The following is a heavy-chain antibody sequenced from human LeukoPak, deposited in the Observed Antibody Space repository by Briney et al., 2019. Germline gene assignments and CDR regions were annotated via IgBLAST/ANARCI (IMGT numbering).Heavy chain of an antibody. CDR2: IYHSGST. D-gene: IGHD6-13*01. V-gene: IGHV4-38-2*02. J-gene: IGHJ4*02. CDR1: GYSISSGYY. Sequence: SETLSLTCTVSGYSISSGYYWGWIRQPPGKGLEWIGSIYHSGSTYYNPSLKSRVTISVDTSKNQFSLKLTSVTAADTAVYYCARDATIAAPLMSWGQGTLVIVSS. CDR3: ARDATIAAPLMS.